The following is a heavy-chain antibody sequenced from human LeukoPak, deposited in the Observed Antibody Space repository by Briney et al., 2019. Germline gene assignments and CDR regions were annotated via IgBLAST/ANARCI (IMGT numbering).Heavy chain of an antibody. Sequence: PGGSLRLSCAASGFTFSSFAMHWVRQAPGKGLEWVAVISYGGSNKYYADSVKGRFTISRDNSTNTLYLQMNSLRAEDTAVYYCARDPRSMVRGVMTGWGQGTLVTVSS. J-gene: IGHJ4*02. CDR2: ISYGGSNK. CDR1: GFTFSSFA. CDR3: ARDPRSMVRGVMTG. D-gene: IGHD3-10*01. V-gene: IGHV3-30-3*01.